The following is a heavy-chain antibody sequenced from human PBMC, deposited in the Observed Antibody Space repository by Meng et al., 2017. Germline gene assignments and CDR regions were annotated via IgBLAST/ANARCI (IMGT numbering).Heavy chain of an antibody. J-gene: IGHJ6*02. CDR1: GFTFSSYW. Sequence: GESLKISCAASGFTFSSYWMSWVRQAPGKGLEWVSVIYSGGSTYYADSVKGRFTISRDNSKNTLYLQMNSLRAEDTAVYYCARSLDALAVAGTSYYYYGMDVWGQGTTVTVSS. CDR3: ARSLDALAVAGTSYYYYGMDV. V-gene: IGHV3-66*02. D-gene: IGHD6-19*01. CDR2: IYSGGST.